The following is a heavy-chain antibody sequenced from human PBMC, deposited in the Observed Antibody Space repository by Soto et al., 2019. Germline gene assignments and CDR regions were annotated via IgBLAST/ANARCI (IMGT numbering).Heavy chain of an antibody. D-gene: IGHD2-2*01. J-gene: IGHJ4*02. Sequence: PSETLSLTCAVSGYSISSGYYWGWIRQPPGKGLEWIGSIYHSGSTYYNPSLKSRVTISVDTSKNQFSLKLSSVTAADTAVYYCARECSSTSCRYSLWGQGTLVTVSS. V-gene: IGHV4-38-2*02. CDR2: IYHSGST. CDR1: GYSISSGYY. CDR3: ARECSSTSCRYSL.